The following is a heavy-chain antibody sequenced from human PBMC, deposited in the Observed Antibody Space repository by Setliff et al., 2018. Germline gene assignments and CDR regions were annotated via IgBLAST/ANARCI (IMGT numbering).Heavy chain of an antibody. V-gene: IGHV1-18*01. Sequence: ASVKVSCKASGYTFTSYGISWVRQAPGQGLDWMGWISAYNGNTNYVQKLQGRVTMTRDTSTSTVYMEVSSLRSEDTAVYFCARDRFYNSWSGTSITAPHDAFDIWGQGTTVTVSS. D-gene: IGHD3-3*01. CDR2: ISAYNGNT. CDR3: ARDRFYNSWSGTSITAPHDAFDI. CDR1: GYTFTSYG. J-gene: IGHJ3*02.